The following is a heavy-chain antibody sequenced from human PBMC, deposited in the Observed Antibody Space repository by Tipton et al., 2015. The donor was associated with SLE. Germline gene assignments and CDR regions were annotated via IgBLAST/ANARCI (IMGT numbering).Heavy chain of an antibody. Sequence: TLSLTCTVSGGSISSSSYYWGWIRQPPGKGLAWIGSIYYSGSTYYNPSLKSRVTISVDTSKNQFSLKLSSVTAADTAVYYCARAGVTIFGVVEAGYYYMDVWGKGTTVPVPS. CDR2: IYYSGST. V-gene: IGHV4-39*07. CDR1: GGSISSSSYY. CDR3: ARAGVTIFGVVEAGYYYMDV. J-gene: IGHJ6*03. D-gene: IGHD3-3*01.